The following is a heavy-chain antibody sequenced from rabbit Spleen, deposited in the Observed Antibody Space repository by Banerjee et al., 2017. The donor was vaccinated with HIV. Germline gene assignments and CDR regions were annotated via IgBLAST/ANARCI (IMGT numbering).Heavy chain of an antibody. CDR1: GFSFSSRYY. D-gene: IGHD4-1*01. CDR3: ARDMGVAAGYYFNL. V-gene: IGHV1S40*01. CDR2: IDAVGSPNT. Sequence: QSLEESGGDLVKPGASLTLTCTASGFSFSSRYYMCWVRQAPGKGLEWIGCIDAVGSPNTYCARWAKGRFTISRTSSTTVTPQMTSLTAADTATYFCARDMGVAAGYYFNLWGPGTLVTVS. J-gene: IGHJ4*01.